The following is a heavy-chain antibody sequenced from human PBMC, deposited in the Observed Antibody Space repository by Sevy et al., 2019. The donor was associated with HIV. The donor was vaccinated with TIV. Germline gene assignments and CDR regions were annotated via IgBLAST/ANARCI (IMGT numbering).Heavy chain of an antibody. D-gene: IGHD2-15*01. J-gene: IGHJ4*02. CDR1: GFTFSSYA. CDR3: ARDGVDCSGGSCYHLFDY. CDR2: ISYDGSNK. Sequence: GGSLRLSCAASGFTFSSYAMHWDRQAPGKGLEWVAVISYDGSNKYYADSVKGRFTISRDNSKNTLYLQMNSLRAEDTAVYYCARDGVDCSGGSCYHLFDYWGQGTLVTVSS. V-gene: IGHV3-30-3*01.